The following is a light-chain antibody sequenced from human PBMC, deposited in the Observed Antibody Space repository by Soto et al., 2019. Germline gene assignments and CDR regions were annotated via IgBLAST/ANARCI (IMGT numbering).Light chain of an antibody. Sequence: IVLTQSPGTLSLSPGERTTLSCRASQSISMYLAWYQQKPGQGPRLLIYGASSRATGTPDRFSGSGSGTDFTLTINRLEPEDFALYYCQQYGSSPPTFGQGTKVEIK. CDR1: QSISMY. J-gene: IGKJ1*01. CDR2: GAS. V-gene: IGKV3-20*01. CDR3: QQYGSSPPT.